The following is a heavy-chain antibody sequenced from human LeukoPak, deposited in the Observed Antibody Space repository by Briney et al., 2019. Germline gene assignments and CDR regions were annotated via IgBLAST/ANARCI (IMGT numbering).Heavy chain of an antibody. D-gene: IGHD4-11*01. J-gene: IGHJ5*02. Sequence: GASVKVSCLAYGYTFTSFYMHWVRQAPGQGLEWMGRINPNSGGTNYAQKFQGRVTMTRDTSISTAYMELSRLRSDDTAVYYCARTTVTTNWFDPWGQGTLVTVSS. CDR3: ARTTVTTNWFDP. CDR1: GYTFTSFY. V-gene: IGHV1-2*06. CDR2: INPNSGGT.